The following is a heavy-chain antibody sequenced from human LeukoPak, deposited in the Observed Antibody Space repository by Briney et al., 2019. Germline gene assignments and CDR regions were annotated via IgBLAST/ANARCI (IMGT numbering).Heavy chain of an antibody. CDR2: VNPGGSIA. V-gene: IGHV3-74*01. D-gene: IGHD3-16*01. Sequence: GGSLRLSCAASGFTFNNYWIHWVRQAPGKGLVWVSRVNPGGSIANFADSVKGRFTISRDNAKNTVYLQTSSLTAEDTAVYYCVRGTYHASYMDVWGKGPRSPSP. CDR3: VRGTYHASYMDV. J-gene: IGHJ6*03. CDR1: GFTFNNYW.